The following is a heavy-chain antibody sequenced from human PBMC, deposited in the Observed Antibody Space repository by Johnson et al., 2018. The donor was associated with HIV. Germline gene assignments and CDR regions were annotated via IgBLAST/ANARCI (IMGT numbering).Heavy chain of an antibody. CDR2: ISYDGGNK. CDR1: GFTFSSYT. Sequence: QVQLVESGGGVVQPGRSLRLSCAASGFTFSSYTIHWVRQAPGKGLEWVAVISYDGGNKYYADSVKGRLTISRDNSKNTLYLQMNSLRAEDTAVYYCARAQLLADDAFNNWGQGTMVTVSS. J-gene: IGHJ3*02. CDR3: ARAQLLADDAFNN. D-gene: IGHD6-6*01. V-gene: IGHV3-30-3*01.